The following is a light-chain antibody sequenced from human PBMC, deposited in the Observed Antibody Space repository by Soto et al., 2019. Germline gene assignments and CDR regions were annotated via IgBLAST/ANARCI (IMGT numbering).Light chain of an antibody. J-gene: IGKJ1*01. Sequence: TVMTQSPATLSASPGEGATLSCRASQSVGSSLAWYQHKPGQAPRLLIYGATTRATGIPARFSGSGYGAEFTLTINSLQSEDFALYYCLQYSNGPRTFGQGTKVDIK. CDR1: QSVGSS. V-gene: IGKV3-15*01. CDR3: LQYSNGPRT. CDR2: GAT.